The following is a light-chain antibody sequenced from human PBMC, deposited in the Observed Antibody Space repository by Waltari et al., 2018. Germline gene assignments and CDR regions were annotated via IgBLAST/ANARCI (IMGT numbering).Light chain of an antibody. CDR3: QQYDNCPAT. J-gene: IGKJ4*01. CDR2: DAS. V-gene: IGKV1-33*01. CDR1: QDISNY. Sequence: DIQMTQSPTSLSASVGDRVTITCQASQDISNYLNWYQQKPGKAPKLLIYDASNLEIGVPSTFTGSGSGTDFTFTISSLQPEDIATYYCQQYDNCPATFGGGTKVEIK.